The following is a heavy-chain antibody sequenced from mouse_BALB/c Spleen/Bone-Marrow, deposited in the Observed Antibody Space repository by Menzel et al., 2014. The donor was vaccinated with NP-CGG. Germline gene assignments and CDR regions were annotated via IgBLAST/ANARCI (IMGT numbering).Heavy chain of an antibody. J-gene: IGHJ4*01. CDR1: GFTFSSFG. CDR2: ISSGSSTI. D-gene: IGHD2-10*01. V-gene: IGHV5-17*02. CDR3: AGRPYYGNLYAVDY. Sequence: DVKLVESGGGLVQPGGSRKLSCAGSGFTFSSFGMHWVRQAPEKGLEWVAYISSGSSTIYYADTMKGRFTISRDNPRNTLFLQMTSLRSEDTAMYYCAGRPYYGNLYAVDYWGQGTSVTVSS.